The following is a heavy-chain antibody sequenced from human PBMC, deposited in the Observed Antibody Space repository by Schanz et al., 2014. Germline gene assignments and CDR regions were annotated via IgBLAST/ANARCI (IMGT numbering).Heavy chain of an antibody. CDR3: AGGHRPRVITVTARGFDP. CDR1: GGSISSSDW. D-gene: IGHD2-21*02. J-gene: IGHJ5*02. CDR2: IYHSGIT. Sequence: QVQLQESGPGLVKPSGTLSLTCAVSGGSISSSDWWSWVRQPPGKGLEWIGEIYHSGITNYNPSLKSRVTICIDKPKRHYSLKVTSMTAANTAVYYCAGGHRPRVITVTARGFDPWGQGTLVTVSS. V-gene: IGHV4-4*02.